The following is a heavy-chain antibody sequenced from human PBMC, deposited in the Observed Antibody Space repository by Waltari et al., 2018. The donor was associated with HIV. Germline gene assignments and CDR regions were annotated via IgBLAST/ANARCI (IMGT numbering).Heavy chain of an antibody. CDR2: VYPSGNT. Sequence: QVQLQESGPGLVKPSGTLALTCAVSGGSICSSTWWSWVRQPPGKGLEWIGEVYPSGNTNYNPSLKSRVTISLDKSKNQFSLKLSSVTAADTAIYHCARDRAIVIVPAARSAFDIWGQGTMVTVSS. J-gene: IGHJ3*02. CDR3: ARDRAIVIVPAARSAFDI. D-gene: IGHD2-2*01. V-gene: IGHV4-4*02. CDR1: GGSICSSTW.